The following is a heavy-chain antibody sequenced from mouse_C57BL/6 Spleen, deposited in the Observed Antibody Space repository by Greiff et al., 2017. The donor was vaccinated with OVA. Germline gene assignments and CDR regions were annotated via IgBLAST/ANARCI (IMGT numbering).Heavy chain of an antibody. CDR1: GYTFTSYW. CDR3: AINVNSNYNAMDY. Sequence: VQLQESGAELVKPGASVKMSCKASGYTFTSYWITWVKQRPGQGLEWIGDIYPGSGSTNYNEKFKSKATLTVDTTSSTAYMQLSSLTSEDSAVYYCAINVNSNYNAMDYWGQGTSVTVSS. D-gene: IGHD2-5*01. CDR2: IYPGSGST. J-gene: IGHJ4*01. V-gene: IGHV1-55*01.